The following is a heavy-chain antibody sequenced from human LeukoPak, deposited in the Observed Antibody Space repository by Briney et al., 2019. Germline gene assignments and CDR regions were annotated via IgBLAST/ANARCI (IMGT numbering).Heavy chain of an antibody. CDR2: TYYRSKWHN. CDR3: VRSRGDLDY. CDR1: GDSVSSNSAA. Sequence: SQTLLLTCAISGDSVSSNSAAWNWIRQSPARGLEWLGRTYYRSKWHNDYAPSVKSRITINPDTSKNQFSLQVNSMTPEDTAVYYCVRSRGDLDYWGQGTLVTVPS. V-gene: IGHV6-1*01. J-gene: IGHJ4*02. D-gene: IGHD3-10*01.